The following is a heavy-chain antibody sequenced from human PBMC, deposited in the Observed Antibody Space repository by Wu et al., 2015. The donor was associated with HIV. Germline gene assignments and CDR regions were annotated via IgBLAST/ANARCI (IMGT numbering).Heavy chain of an antibody. D-gene: IGHD2-2*01. CDR2: ISAYNGHT. J-gene: IGHJ4*02. V-gene: IGHV1-18*04. Sequence: QVQLVQSGDEVKKPGASVKVSCKTSGFVFITYGIGWVRQAPGQGLEWMGWISAYNGHTNYAQKFQDRITMTTDTSTRTAYMELRTLRFDDTAVYYCARDYCSSTSCYGEDWGQGTLVTVSS. CDR1: GFVFITYG. CDR3: ARDYCSSTSCYGED.